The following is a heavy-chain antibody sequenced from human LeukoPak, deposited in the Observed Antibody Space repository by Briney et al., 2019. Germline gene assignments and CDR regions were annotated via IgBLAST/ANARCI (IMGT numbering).Heavy chain of an antibody. CDR3: ARPDIVVVPAARSKHYYYYYYMDV. D-gene: IGHD2-2*01. CDR1: GFTASSNY. CDR2: IYSGGST. Sequence: GGSLRLSCAASGFTASSNYMSWVRQAPGKGLEWVSVIYSGGSTYYADSVKGRFTISRDNSKNTLYLQMNSLRAEDTAVYYCARPDIVVVPAARSKHYYYYYYMDVWGKGTTVTVSS. J-gene: IGHJ6*03. V-gene: IGHV3-66*04.